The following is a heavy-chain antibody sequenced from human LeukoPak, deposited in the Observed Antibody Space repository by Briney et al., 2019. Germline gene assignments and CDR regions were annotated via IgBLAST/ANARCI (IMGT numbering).Heavy chain of an antibody. J-gene: IGHJ4*02. CDR3: AREASRAGTYYLDY. V-gene: IGHV4-59*01. CDR2: IYYSGST. CDR1: GGSINSYY. Sequence: SETLSLTCTVSGGSINSYYWSWIRQPPGKGLEWIGYIYYSGSTSYNPSLKSRVTISVDTSKNQFSLKLRSVTAADTVVYFCAREASRAGTYYLDYWGQGTLLTVSS. D-gene: IGHD3-10*01.